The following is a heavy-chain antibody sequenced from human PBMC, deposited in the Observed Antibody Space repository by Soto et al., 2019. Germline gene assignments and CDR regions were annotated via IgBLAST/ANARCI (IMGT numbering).Heavy chain of an antibody. Sequence: PSETLSLTCTVSGGSISSYYWSWIRQPPGKGLEWIGYIYYSGSTNYNPSLKSRVTISVDTSKNQFSLKLSSVTAADTAVYYCARAGTTMVRGVISGWFAPWGRGTLVTVSS. CDR2: IYYSGST. CDR1: GGSISSYY. CDR3: ARAGTTMVRGVISGWFAP. V-gene: IGHV4-59*01. J-gene: IGHJ5*02. D-gene: IGHD3-10*01.